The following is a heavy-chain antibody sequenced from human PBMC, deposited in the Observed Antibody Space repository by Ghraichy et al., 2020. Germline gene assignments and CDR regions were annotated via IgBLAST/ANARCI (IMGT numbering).Heavy chain of an antibody. Sequence: LSLTCGASGFIFSNFLMSWVRQAPGNGLEWVASINQDGSEKYYMDSVKGRFTVSRDNAKNSLYLQMNSLRVENTAVYYCARKDYLGQGALVTVSS. CDR3: ARKDY. CDR2: INQDGSEK. V-gene: IGHV3-7*01. J-gene: IGHJ4*02. CDR1: GFIFSNFL.